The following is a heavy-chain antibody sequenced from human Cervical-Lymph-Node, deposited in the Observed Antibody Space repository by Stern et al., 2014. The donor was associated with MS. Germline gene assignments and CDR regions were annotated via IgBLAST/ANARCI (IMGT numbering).Heavy chain of an antibody. V-gene: IGHV4-39*01. D-gene: IGHD2-15*01. Sequence: QVQLVESGPGLVKPSETLSLTCTVSGGSISSSSYYWGWIRQPPGKGLEWIGSIYYSGSTYYNPSLKSRVTISVDTSKNQFSLKRSSVTAADTAVYYCACSGSDFDYWGQGTLVTVSS. J-gene: IGHJ4*02. CDR2: IYYSGST. CDR3: ACSGSDFDY. CDR1: GGSISSSSYY.